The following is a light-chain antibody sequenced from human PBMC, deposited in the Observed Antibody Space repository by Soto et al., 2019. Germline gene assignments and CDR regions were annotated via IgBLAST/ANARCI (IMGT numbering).Light chain of an antibody. CDR1: QGISSY. CDR3: QQLNSYPQT. V-gene: IGKV1-9*01. J-gene: IGKJ1*01. CDR2: AAS. Sequence: IQLTQSPSSLSASVGDRVTITCRASQGISSYFAWYQQKPGKAPTLLISAASTLASGVPSRFSGSGSGTDFSLTICSLQPEDFATYYCQQLNSYPQTVGQGTMVDSK.